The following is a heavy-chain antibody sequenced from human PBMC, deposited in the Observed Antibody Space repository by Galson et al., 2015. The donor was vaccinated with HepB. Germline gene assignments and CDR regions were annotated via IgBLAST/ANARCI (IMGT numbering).Heavy chain of an antibody. CDR2: ISYDGSNK. J-gene: IGHJ6*02. Sequence: SLRLSCAASGFTFSSYAMHWVRQAPGKGLEWVAVISYDGSNKYYADSVKGRFTISRDNSKNTRYLQMNSLRAEDTAVYYCARDRGYSGYDRHGMDVWGQGTTVTVSS. V-gene: IGHV3-30-3*01. CDR3: ARDRGYSGYDRHGMDV. CDR1: GFTFSSYA. D-gene: IGHD5-12*01.